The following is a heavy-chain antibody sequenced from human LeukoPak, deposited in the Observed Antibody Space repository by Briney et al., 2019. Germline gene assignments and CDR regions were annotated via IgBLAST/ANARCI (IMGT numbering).Heavy chain of an antibody. V-gene: IGHV4-34*01. CDR1: GGSFSGYY. CDR2: INHSGST. J-gene: IGHJ4*02. Sequence: SSETLSLTCAVYGGSFSGYYWSWIRQPPGKGLEWIGEINHSGSTNYNPSLKSRVTISVDTSKNQFSLKLSSVTAADTAVYYCARTTSAAEDYWGQGTLVTVSS. CDR3: ARTTSAAEDY. D-gene: IGHD1-14*01.